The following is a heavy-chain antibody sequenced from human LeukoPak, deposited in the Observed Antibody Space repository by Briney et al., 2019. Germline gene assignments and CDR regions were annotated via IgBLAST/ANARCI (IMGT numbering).Heavy chain of an antibody. J-gene: IGHJ4*02. Sequence: GGSLRLSCTAFGFTINNYAMHWVRQAPGKGLEIVSTTYSRGGSTDYANSVKGRFTISRDNSKNTLDLQMGSLRAEDTAVYYCARDTPNAWDYWGQGTLVTVSS. CDR1: GFTINNYA. V-gene: IGHV3-64*01. CDR2: TYSRGGST. D-gene: IGHD2-2*01. CDR3: ARDTPNAWDY.